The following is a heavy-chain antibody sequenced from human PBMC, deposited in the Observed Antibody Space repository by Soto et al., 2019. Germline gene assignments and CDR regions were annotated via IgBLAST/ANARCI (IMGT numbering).Heavy chain of an antibody. CDR1: GDTFTSYD. J-gene: IGHJ5*02. D-gene: IGHD3-3*01. CDR3: ARGLGQSITIFGVVPSYNWFDP. CDR2: MNPNSGNT. V-gene: IGHV1-8*01. Sequence: ASVKVSCKASGDTFTSYDINWVRQATGQGLEWMGWMNPNSGNTGYAQKFQGRVTMTRNTSISTAYMELSSLRSEDTAVYYCARGLGQSITIFGVVPSYNWFDPWGQGTLVTVSS.